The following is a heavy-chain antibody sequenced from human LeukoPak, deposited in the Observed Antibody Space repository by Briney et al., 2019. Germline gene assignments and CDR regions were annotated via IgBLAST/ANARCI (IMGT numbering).Heavy chain of an antibody. V-gene: IGHV3-7*01. D-gene: IGHD7-27*01. Sequence: GGSLRLSCAASGFTFSSYWMSWVRQAPGKGLEWVTNIKQDGSEKYYVDSVKGRFTISRDNAKNSLYLQMNSLRAEDTAVYYCARTGGPHAFDYWGQGTLVTVSS. CDR2: IKQDGSEK. J-gene: IGHJ4*02. CDR3: ARTGGPHAFDY. CDR1: GFTFSSYW.